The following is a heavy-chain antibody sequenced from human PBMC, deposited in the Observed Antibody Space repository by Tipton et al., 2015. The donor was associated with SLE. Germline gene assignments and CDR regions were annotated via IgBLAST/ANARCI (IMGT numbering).Heavy chain of an antibody. D-gene: IGHD3-10*01. Sequence: SLRLSCAASGFTFRSYAMSWVRQAQGKGLEWVSAISGSGGSTYYADYVKGRFTTSRDNSKNTLYLQMNSLRAEDTAVYYCAKGGSPYAFDIWGQGTMVTVSS. J-gene: IGHJ3*02. V-gene: IGHV3-23*01. CDR1: GFTFRSYA. CDR3: AKGGSPYAFDI. CDR2: ISGSGGST.